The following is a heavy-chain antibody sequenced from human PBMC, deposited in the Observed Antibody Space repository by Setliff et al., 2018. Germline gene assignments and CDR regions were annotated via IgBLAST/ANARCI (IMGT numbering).Heavy chain of an antibody. Sequence: PSETLSLTCTVSGASISSGFYYWSWIRQPAGKGLEWIGRIHSSGDTKHNPSLKTRVTIAVDTSKNQFSLKLNSATAADTAVYYCARATVGLATIIYFDSWGPGTLVTVSS. V-gene: IGHV4-61*02. CDR2: IHSSGDT. CDR1: GASISSGFYY. D-gene: IGHD4-4*01. J-gene: IGHJ4*02. CDR3: ARATVGLATIIYFDS.